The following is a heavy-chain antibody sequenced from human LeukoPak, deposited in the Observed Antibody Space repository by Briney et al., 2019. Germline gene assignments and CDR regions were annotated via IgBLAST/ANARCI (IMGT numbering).Heavy chain of an antibody. Sequence: GGSLTLSCAASGFTFSSYDMNWVRQAPGKGREWSSSISGSGDNTYYADSVKGRFTISRDNSKNSLYLQMNTLRAEDTALYYCAKDIDSSGYFPTDWGQGTLVTVSS. CDR2: ISGSGDNT. CDR3: AKDIDSSGYFPTD. CDR1: GFTFSSYD. J-gene: IGHJ4*02. D-gene: IGHD3-22*01. V-gene: IGHV3-23*01.